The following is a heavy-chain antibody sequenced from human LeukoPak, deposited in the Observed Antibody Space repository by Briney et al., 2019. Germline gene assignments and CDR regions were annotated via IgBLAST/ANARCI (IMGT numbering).Heavy chain of an antibody. V-gene: IGHV3-21*01. CDR3: ARESPRFDP. Sequence: WGSLRFYCAGSGLTFSSYSMNGVREAPPKGLEWVSSISSSSSYIYYADSVKGRFTISRDNAKNSLYLQMNSLRAEDTAVYYCARESPRFDPWGQGTLVTVSS. CDR2: ISSSSSYI. CDR1: GLTFSSYS. J-gene: IGHJ5*02.